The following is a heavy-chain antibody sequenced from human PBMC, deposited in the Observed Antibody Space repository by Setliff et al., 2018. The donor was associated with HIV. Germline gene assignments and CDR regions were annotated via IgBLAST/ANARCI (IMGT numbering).Heavy chain of an antibody. CDR2: INPNSGDT. V-gene: IGHV1-2*02. CDR1: GYNFLGHY. J-gene: IGHJ5*02. D-gene: IGHD3-10*02. Sequence: ASGKVSCKASGYNFLGHYIHWVRQAPGQGLEWMGWINPNSGDTKYAQKIQDRVSLTRDTSLSTAYMELSSLTSDDTAIYYCARDMFEIWERSLAKGDEFDPWGQGSLVTVSS. CDR3: ARDMFEIWERSLAKGDEFDP.